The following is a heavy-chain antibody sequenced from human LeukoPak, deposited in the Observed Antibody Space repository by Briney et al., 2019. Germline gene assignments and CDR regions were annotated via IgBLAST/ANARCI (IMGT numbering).Heavy chain of an antibody. D-gene: IGHD5-24*01. CDR1: GYTFTNSY. CDR3: ARIRDGYNDAYDI. V-gene: IGHV1-46*01. J-gene: IGHJ3*02. Sequence: GASVKVSCKASGYTFTNSYIHWVRQAPGQRLEWMGLINPGGDNTKYAQNFQGRVTMTSDTSARTVYMELSSLSSEDTAIYYCARIRDGYNDAYDIWGQGTVVTVPS. CDR2: INPGGDNT.